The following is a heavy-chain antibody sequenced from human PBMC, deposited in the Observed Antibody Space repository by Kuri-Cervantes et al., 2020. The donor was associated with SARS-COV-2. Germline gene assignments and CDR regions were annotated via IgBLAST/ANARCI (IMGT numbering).Heavy chain of an antibody. J-gene: IGHJ6*02. CDR1: GFTFSSYS. V-gene: IGHV3-21*01. CDR2: ISSSSSYI. CDR3: ARDLGRYSGYDYYYYGMDV. D-gene: IGHD5-12*01. Sequence: GESLKIPCAASGFTFSSYSMNWVRQAPGKGLEWVSSISSSSSYIYYADSVKGRFTISRDNAKNSLYLQMNSLRAEDTAVYYCARDLGRYSGYDYYYYGMDVWGQGTTVTVSS.